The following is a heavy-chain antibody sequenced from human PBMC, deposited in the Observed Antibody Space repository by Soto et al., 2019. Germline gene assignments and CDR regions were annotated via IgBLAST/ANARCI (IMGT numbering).Heavy chain of an antibody. CDR2: ISGSGGST. CDR3: SKVGQCLVAHFDY. Sequence: EVQLLESGGGLVQPGGSLRLSCAASGFTFSSYAMSWVRQAPGKGLEWVSAISGSGGSTYYADSVKGRFTISRDNSKNSLYLQMNSMSAEDTAVYYCSKVGQCLVAHFDYWGQGTLVTVSS. D-gene: IGHD6-19*01. CDR1: GFTFSSYA. V-gene: IGHV3-23*01. J-gene: IGHJ4*02.